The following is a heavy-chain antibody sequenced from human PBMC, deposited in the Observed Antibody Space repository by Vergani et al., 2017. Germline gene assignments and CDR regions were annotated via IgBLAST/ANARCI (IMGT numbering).Heavy chain of an antibody. V-gene: IGHV1-18*04. J-gene: IGHJ4*02. D-gene: IGHD3-10*01. Sequence: QVQLVQSGAEVKKPGASVKVSCKASGYTFTSYGISWVRQAPGQGLEWMGWISAYNGNTNYAQKLQGRVTMTTDTSTSTAYMELRSLRSEDTAVYYCSRVPLPLWIGESTTPPFDYWGQGTLVTVSS. CDR2: ISAYNGNT. CDR3: SRVPLPLWIGESTTPPFDY. CDR1: GYTFTSYG.